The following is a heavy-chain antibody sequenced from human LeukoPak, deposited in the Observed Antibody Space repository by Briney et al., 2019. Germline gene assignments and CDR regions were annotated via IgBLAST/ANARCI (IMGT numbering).Heavy chain of an antibody. CDR1: GGSISSSNYY. V-gene: IGHV4-39*01. J-gene: IGHJ3*02. Sequence: SETLSLTCTVSGGSISSSNYYWAWIRQPPGKGLEWIGTMYYSGSTYYHPSLESRVTTSVDTSKNQFSLKLSPVTAADTAVYYCARHYAFDIWGRGTMVTVSS. CDR2: MYYSGST. CDR3: ARHYAFDI.